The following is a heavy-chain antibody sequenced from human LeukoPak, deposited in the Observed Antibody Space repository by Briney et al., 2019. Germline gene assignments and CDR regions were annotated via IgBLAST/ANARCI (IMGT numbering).Heavy chain of an antibody. CDR3: ARDGDFDY. Sequence: ASETLSLTCTVSGGSMNSHYWNWIRQPPGKGLEWVGYIYYDGTTKYNPSLKSRVTISVDTSKNHFSLRLSAVTAADTAVYYCARDGDFDYWAQGILVTVSS. CDR2: IYYDGTT. J-gene: IGHJ4*02. CDR1: GGSMNSHY. V-gene: IGHV4-59*11. D-gene: IGHD3-16*01.